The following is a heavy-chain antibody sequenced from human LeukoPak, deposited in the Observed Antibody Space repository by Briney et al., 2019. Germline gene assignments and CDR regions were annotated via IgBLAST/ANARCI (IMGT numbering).Heavy chain of an antibody. CDR2: INPNSGGT. J-gene: IGHJ3*02. Sequence: GASVKVSCKASGYTFTGYYMHWVRQAPGQGLEWMGWINPNSGGTNYAQKFQGRVTMTRDTSISTAYMELSRLKSDDTAVYYCARVQGEIYAFDIWGQGTMVTVSS. CDR3: ARVQGEIYAFDI. D-gene: IGHD3-10*01. V-gene: IGHV1-2*02. CDR1: GYTFTGYY.